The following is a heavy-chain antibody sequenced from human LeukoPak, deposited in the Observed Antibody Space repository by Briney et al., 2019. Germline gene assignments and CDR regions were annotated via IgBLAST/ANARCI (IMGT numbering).Heavy chain of an antibody. J-gene: IGHJ4*02. V-gene: IGHV4-34*01. CDR3: ARDHVITFGGVIVPYYFDY. D-gene: IGHD3-16*02. CDR1: GGSFSGYY. CDR2: INHSGST. Sequence: SETLSLTCAVYGGSFSGYYWSWIRQPPGKGLEWIGEINHSGSTNYNPSLKSRVTISVDTPKNQFSLKLGSVTAADTAVYYCARDHVITFGGVIVPYYFDYWGQGTLVTVSS.